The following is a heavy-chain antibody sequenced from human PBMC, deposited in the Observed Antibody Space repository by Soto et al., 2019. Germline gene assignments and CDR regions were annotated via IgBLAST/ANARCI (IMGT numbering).Heavy chain of an antibody. Sequence: GASVKVSCKASGYTFTSYYMHGVLQAPGQGLEWMGIINPSGGSTSYAQKFQGRVTMTRDTSTSTVYMELSSLRSEDTAVYYRARDHGSWYIDYWGQGTLVTVSS. D-gene: IGHD6-13*01. CDR1: GYTFTSYY. CDR2: INPSGGST. V-gene: IGHV1-46*01. J-gene: IGHJ4*02. CDR3: ARDHGSWYIDY.